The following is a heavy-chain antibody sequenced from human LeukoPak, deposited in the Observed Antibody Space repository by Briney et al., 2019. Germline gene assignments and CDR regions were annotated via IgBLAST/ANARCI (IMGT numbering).Heavy chain of an antibody. CDR1: GGSFSGYY. Sequence: SETLPLTCAVYGGSFSGYYWSWIRQPPGKGLEWIGEINHSGSTNYNPSLKSRVTISVDTSKNQFSLKLSSVTAADTAVYYCARRQWLVPNDYWGQGTLVTVSS. V-gene: IGHV4-34*01. D-gene: IGHD6-19*01. CDR3: ARRQWLVPNDY. J-gene: IGHJ4*02. CDR2: INHSGST.